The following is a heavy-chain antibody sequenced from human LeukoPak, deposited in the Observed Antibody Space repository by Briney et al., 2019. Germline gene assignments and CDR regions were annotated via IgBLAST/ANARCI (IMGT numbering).Heavy chain of an antibody. CDR3: TRWGGSRVFDY. CDR1: GFTFSGSA. J-gene: IGHJ4*02. Sequence: GGSLRLSCAASGFTFSGSAMHWVRQASGQGLEWVGRIRSKANSYATAYAASVKGRFTISRDDSKNTAYLQMNSRKAEDTAVYYCTRWGGSRVFDYWGQGTLVTVSS. V-gene: IGHV3-73*01. D-gene: IGHD1-26*01. CDR2: IRSKANSYAT.